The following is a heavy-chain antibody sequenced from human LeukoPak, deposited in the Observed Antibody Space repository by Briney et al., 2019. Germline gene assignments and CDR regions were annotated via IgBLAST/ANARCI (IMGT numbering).Heavy chain of an antibody. V-gene: IGHV3-30*18. Sequence: HAGGSLRLSCAASGFTFSSYGMHWVRQAPGKGLEWVAVISYDGSNKYYADSVKGRFTISRDNSKNTLYLQMNSLRAEDTAVYYCAKDPQYSSGWDNWFDPWGQGTLVTVSS. CDR1: GFTFSSYG. CDR3: AKDPQYSSGWDNWFDP. D-gene: IGHD6-19*01. CDR2: ISYDGSNK. J-gene: IGHJ5*02.